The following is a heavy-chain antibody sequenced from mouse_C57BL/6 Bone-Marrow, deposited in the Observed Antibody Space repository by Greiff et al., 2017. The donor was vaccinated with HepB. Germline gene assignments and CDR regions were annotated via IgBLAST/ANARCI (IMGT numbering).Heavy chain of an antibody. D-gene: IGHD2-5*01. CDR2: IWSGGST. J-gene: IGHJ4*01. Sequence: VKLVESGPGLVQPSQSLSITCTVSGFSLTSYGVHWVRQSPGKGLEWLGVIWSGGSTDYNAAFISRLSISKDNSKSQVFFKMNSLQADDTAIYYCASPYYSNYVNAMDYWGQGTSVTVSS. CDR3: ASPYYSNYVNAMDY. CDR1: GFSLTSYG. V-gene: IGHV2-2*01.